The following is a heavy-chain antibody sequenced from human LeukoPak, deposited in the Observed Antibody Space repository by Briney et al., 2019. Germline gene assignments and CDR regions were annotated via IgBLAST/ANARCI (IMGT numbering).Heavy chain of an antibody. V-gene: IGHV4-30-2*01. CDR3: ARDSPQVRGVPDY. Sequence: SETLSLTCAVSGGSISSGGYSWSWIRQPPGKGLEWIGYIYHSGSTYYNPSLKSRVTISVDRSKNQFSLKLSSVTAADTAVYYCARDSPQVRGVPDYWGQGTLVTVSS. D-gene: IGHD3-10*01. J-gene: IGHJ4*02. CDR1: GGSISSGGYS. CDR2: IYHSGST.